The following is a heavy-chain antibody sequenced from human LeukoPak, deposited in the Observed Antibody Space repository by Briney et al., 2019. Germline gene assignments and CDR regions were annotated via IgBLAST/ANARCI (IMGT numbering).Heavy chain of an antibody. D-gene: IGHD2-21*02. CDR3: AKDKDTPATAQPQRGYFES. J-gene: IGHJ4*02. CDR2: ISGNGGRT. CDR1: GFTVSSNY. Sequence: GGSLRLSCAASGFTVSSNYMSWVRQAPGKGLEWVSAISGNGGRTYYADSVKGRFTISRDNSKNTVDLQMNSLRAEDTAVYFCAKDKDTPATAQPQRGYFESWGRGTLVTVSS. V-gene: IGHV3-23*01.